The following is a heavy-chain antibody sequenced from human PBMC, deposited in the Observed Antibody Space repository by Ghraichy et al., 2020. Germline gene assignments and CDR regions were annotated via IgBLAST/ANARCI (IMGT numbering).Heavy chain of an antibody. CDR2: IDHSGST. Sequence: SETLSLTCGVNGGSFSGFYWSWIRQSPGKGLEWIGQIDHSGSTIYNPSLKSRVTISVDTSKNHFSLKLTSVTAANTAGYYCARERFDGWYYFDYWGQGTLVTVSS. D-gene: IGHD6-19*01. CDR1: GGSFSGFY. J-gene: IGHJ4*02. V-gene: IGHV4-34*01. CDR3: ARERFDGWYYFDY.